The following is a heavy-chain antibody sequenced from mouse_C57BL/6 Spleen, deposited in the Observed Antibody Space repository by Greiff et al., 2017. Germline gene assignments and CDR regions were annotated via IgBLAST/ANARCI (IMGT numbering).Heavy chain of an antibody. CDR2: IHPNSGST. Sequence: QVQLQQPGAELVKPGASVKLSCKASGYTFTSYWMHWVKQRPGQGLEWIGMIHPNSGSTNYNEKFKSKATLTVDKSSSTAYMQLSSLTSEDSEVYYCARSKLDSRLYWYFDVWGTGTTVTVSS. J-gene: IGHJ1*03. D-gene: IGHD3-3*01. V-gene: IGHV1-64*01. CDR1: GYTFTSYW. CDR3: ARSKLDSRLYWYFDV.